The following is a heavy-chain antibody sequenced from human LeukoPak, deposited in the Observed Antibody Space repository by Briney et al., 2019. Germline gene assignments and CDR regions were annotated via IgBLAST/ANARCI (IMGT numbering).Heavy chain of an antibody. D-gene: IGHD6-13*01. Sequence: KTSETLSLTCTVSGGSISSSSYYWGWIRQPPGKGLEWIGSIYYSGSTNYNPSLKSRVTISVDTSKNQFFLKLSSVTAADTAVYYCARERAGHFDYWGQGTLVTVSS. J-gene: IGHJ4*02. CDR1: GGSISSSSYY. CDR2: IYYSGST. V-gene: IGHV4-39*07. CDR3: ARERAGHFDY.